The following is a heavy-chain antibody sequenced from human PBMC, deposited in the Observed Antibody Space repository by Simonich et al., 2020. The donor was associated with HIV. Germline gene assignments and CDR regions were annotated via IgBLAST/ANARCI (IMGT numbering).Heavy chain of an antibody. Sequence: VHGGGSLRLSCAASGFTFSSYSMIWVRQAPGKGLEWLSYISSSSINIYYADSVKGRFTISRDNAKNSLYLQMNSLRVEDTAVYYCARDKSWGAFDIWGQGTMVTVSS. V-gene: IGHV3-48*01. CDR2: ISSSSINI. CDR1: GFTFSSYS. CDR3: ARDKSWGAFDI. D-gene: IGHD3-16*01. J-gene: IGHJ3*02.